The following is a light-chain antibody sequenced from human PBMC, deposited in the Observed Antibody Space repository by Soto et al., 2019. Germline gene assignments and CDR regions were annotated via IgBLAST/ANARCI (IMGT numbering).Light chain of an antibody. CDR1: SSDVGGYNY. V-gene: IGLV2-14*01. Sequence: QSALTQPPSASGSPGQSVTISCTGTSSDVGGYNYVSWYQQHPGKAPKLMIYEVSNRPSGVSNRFSGSKSGNTASLAISGLQAADEADYYCSSYTTSSTYVFGTGTKLTVL. CDR2: EVS. J-gene: IGLJ1*01. CDR3: SSYTTSSTYV.